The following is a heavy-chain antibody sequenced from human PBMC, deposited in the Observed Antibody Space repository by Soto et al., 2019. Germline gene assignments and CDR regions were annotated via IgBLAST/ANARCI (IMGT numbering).Heavy chain of an antibody. CDR3: AKASAPGGTYFPLWF. Sequence: GGSPRLSCAASGFTFSSYGMSWVHQAPGKGLEWVSSISGSGGSTYYADSVKGRFTISRDNSKNTLYLQMNSLRAEDTAVYYCAKASAPGGTYFPLWFWGQGTLVTVSS. D-gene: IGHD1-26*01. CDR1: GFTFSSYG. V-gene: IGHV3-23*01. CDR2: ISGSGGST. J-gene: IGHJ4*02.